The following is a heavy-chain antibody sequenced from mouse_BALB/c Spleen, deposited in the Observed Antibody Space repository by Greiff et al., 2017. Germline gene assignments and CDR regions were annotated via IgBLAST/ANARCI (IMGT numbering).Heavy chain of an antibody. CDR1: GFNIKDTY. V-gene: IGHV14-3*02. J-gene: IGHJ2*01. CDR2: IDPANGNT. Sequence: VQLKQSGAELVKPGASVKLSCTASGFNIKDTYMHWVKQRPEQGLEWIGRIDPANGNTKYDPKFQGKATITADTSSNTAYLQLSSLTSEDTAVYYCARSRYGLFDYWGQGTTLTVSS. D-gene: IGHD2-14*01. CDR3: ARSRYGLFDY.